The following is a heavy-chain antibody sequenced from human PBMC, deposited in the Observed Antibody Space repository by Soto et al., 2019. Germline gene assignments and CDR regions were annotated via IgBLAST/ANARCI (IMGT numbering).Heavy chain of an antibody. Sequence: GGSLRLSCAASGFTFSTYSMNCVRQAPGKGLEWVSYISSSGSTIFYADSVQGRFTISRDNAKNSLYLQMNSLRDEDTAVYYCARATIAARPGSVDYYHGMDVWGQGTTVTVSS. D-gene: IGHD6-6*01. CDR3: ARATIAARPGSVDYYHGMDV. CDR2: ISSSGSTI. J-gene: IGHJ6*02. CDR1: GFTFSTYS. V-gene: IGHV3-48*02.